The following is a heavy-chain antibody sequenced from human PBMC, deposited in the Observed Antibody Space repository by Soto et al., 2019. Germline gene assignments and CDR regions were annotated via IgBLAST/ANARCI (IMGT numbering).Heavy chain of an antibody. J-gene: IGHJ1*01. Sequence: SETLSLTCTVSGGSISSYYWSWIRQPPGKGLEWIGYIYYSGSTYYNPSLKSRVTMSVDTSKNQFSLNLSSVTAADTAVYFCASTLRFLEFFQHWGQGTLVTVSS. CDR1: GGSISSYY. CDR2: IYYSGST. CDR3: ASTLRFLEFFQH. D-gene: IGHD3-3*01. V-gene: IGHV4-59*01.